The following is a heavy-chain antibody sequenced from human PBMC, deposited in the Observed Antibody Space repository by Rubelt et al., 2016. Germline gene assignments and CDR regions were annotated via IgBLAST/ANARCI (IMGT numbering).Heavy chain of an antibody. CDR3: ATVFGLGGEPIDY. Sequence: QVQLVQSGAEVKRPGSSVKVSCKASGGTFSSYAISWVRQAPGQGLEWMGRIIPILGIANYAQKFQGRVTITADKSTITAYMELSSLRSEETAVYYCATVFGLGGEPIDYWGQGTLVTVSS. V-gene: IGHV1-69*04. J-gene: IGHJ4*02. D-gene: IGHD3-10*01. CDR2: IIPILGIA. CDR1: GGTFSSYA.